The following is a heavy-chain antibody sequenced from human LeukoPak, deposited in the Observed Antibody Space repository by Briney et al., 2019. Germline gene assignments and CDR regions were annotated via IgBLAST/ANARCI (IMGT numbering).Heavy chain of an antibody. V-gene: IGHV1-2*02. CDR2: INPNSGGT. Sequence: ASVKVSCKASGYTFTGYYMHWVRQAPGQGLEWMGWINPNSGGTNYEQKFQGRVTITADESTSTAYMELSSLRSEDTAVYYCARDRDGYESDYWGQGTLVTVSS. CDR1: GYTFTGYY. J-gene: IGHJ4*02. D-gene: IGHD5-24*01. CDR3: ARDRDGYESDY.